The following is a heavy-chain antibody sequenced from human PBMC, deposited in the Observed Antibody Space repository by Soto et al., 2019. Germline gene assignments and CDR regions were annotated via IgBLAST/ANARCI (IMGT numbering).Heavy chain of an antibody. V-gene: IGHV3-30-3*01. CDR3: ARDYYDILTGDYYGMDV. Sequence: QVQLVESGGGVVQPGRSLRLSCAASGFTFSSYAMHWVRQAPGKGLEWVAVISYDGSNKYYADSVKGRFTISRDNSKNTLYPQMNSLRAEDTAVYYCARDYYDILTGDYYGMDVWGQGTTVTVSS. CDR2: ISYDGSNK. CDR1: GFTFSSYA. D-gene: IGHD3-9*01. J-gene: IGHJ6*02.